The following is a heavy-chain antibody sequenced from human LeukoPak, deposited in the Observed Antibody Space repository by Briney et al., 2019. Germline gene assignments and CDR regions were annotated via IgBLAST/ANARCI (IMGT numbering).Heavy chain of an antibody. Sequence: GGSLRLSCAASGFTFSSYEMNWVRQAPGQGLECISYISSSGSTIYYADSVKGRFTISRDNAKNSLYLQMNSLRAEDTAVYYCARAYGSGSFDDAFDIWGQGTMVTVSS. D-gene: IGHD3-10*01. CDR2: ISSSGSTI. J-gene: IGHJ3*02. V-gene: IGHV3-48*03. CDR1: GFTFSSYE. CDR3: ARAYGSGSFDDAFDI.